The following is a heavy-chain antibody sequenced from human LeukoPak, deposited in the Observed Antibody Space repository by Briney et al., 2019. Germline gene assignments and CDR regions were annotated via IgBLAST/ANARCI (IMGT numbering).Heavy chain of an antibody. J-gene: IGHJ4*02. CDR2: ISAYNGNT. CDR3: ARDGGRSSWFGY. D-gene: IGHD6-13*01. Sequence: ASVKVSCKASGGTFSSYAISWVRRAPGQGLEWMGWISAYNGNTNYAQKLQGRVTMTTDTSTSTAYMELRSLRSDDTAVYYCARDGGRSSWFGYWGQGTLVTVSS. V-gene: IGHV1-18*01. CDR1: GGTFSSYA.